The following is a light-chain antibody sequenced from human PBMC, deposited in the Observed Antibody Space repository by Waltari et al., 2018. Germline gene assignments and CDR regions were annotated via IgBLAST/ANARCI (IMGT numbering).Light chain of an antibody. CDR3: NSYTSGRTWV. J-gene: IGLJ3*02. CDR2: DVN. V-gene: IGLV2-14*03. Sequence: QSALTQPAPVSGSPGQSIIISCTGTSSDVGGNNHLPRYLHHPGKAPKLMIHDVNERPSGVSSRFSGSKSGNTASLTISGLQAEDEAIYYCNSYTSGRTWVFGGGTRLTVL. CDR1: SSDVGGNNH.